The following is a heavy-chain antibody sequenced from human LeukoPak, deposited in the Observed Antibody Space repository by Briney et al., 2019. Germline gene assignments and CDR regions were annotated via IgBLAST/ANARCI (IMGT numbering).Heavy chain of an antibody. CDR1: GFTFSNAW. CDR3: TTAPDYYYDSSGYYYYFDY. V-gene: IGHV3-15*01. Sequence: GGSLRLSCAASGFTFSNAWMSWVRQAPGKGLEWVGRIKSKTDGGTTDYAAPVKGRFTISRDASKNTLYLQMNSLKTEDTAVYYCTTAPDYYYDSSGYYYYFDYWGQGTLVTVSS. J-gene: IGHJ4*02. CDR2: IKSKTDGGTT. D-gene: IGHD3-22*01.